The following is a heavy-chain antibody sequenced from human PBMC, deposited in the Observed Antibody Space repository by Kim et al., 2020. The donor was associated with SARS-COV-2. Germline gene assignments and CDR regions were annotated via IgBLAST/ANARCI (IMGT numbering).Heavy chain of an antibody. CDR1: GFTFDDYG. Sequence: GGSLRLSCAASGFTFDDYGMSWVRQAPGKGLEWVSGINWNGGSTGYADSVKGRFTISRDNAKNSLYLQMNSLRAEDTALYHCARDGYSYGPYYFDYWGQGTLVTVSS. J-gene: IGHJ4*02. CDR3: ARDGYSYGPYYFDY. D-gene: IGHD5-18*01. CDR2: INWNGGST. V-gene: IGHV3-20*01.